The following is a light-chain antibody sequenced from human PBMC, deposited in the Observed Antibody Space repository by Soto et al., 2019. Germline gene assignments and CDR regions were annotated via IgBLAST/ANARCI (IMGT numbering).Light chain of an antibody. CDR3: QKYNSAPLT. J-gene: IGKJ4*01. CDR1: QGIAPY. Sequence: DVQMTQSPSSLSAFVGDRVTITCRASQGIAPYLAWFQQKPGKVPKLLIYATSTLQSGVPSRFSGSGSGTDFTLTFNSLQPEDVGTYYCQKYNSAPLTFGGGTKVEI. CDR2: ATS. V-gene: IGKV1-27*01.